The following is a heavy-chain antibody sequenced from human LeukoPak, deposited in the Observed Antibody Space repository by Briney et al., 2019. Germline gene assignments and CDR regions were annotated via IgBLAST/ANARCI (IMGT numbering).Heavy chain of an antibody. CDR3: AGGRTDIVVVPATLRNYYFDY. D-gene: IGHD2-2*01. Sequence: ASVKVSCKASGGIFSSYDISWVRQAPGQGLEWMGGFMLMFRKANYAQKFQGRVTTTADKATSTAYMELSSLRSEDTAVYYCAGGRTDIVVVPATLRNYYFDYWGQGTLVTVSS. CDR2: FMLMFRKA. J-gene: IGHJ4*02. CDR1: GGIFSSYD. V-gene: IGHV1-69*06.